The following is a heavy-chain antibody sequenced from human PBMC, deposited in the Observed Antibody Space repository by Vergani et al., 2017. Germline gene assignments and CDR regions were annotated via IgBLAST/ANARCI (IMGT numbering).Heavy chain of an antibody. D-gene: IGHD3-16*01. V-gene: IGHV1-2*02. CDR2: INPNSGGT. CDR1: GYTFTGYY. J-gene: IGHJ4*02. Sequence: QVQLVQSGAEVKKPGASVKVSCKASGYTFTGYYMHWVRQAPGQGLEWMGWINPNSGGTNYAQKFQGRVNMTRDTSISTAYMGLSRLGSDDTAVYYCARDRGVITFGGGPPGYWGQGTLVTVSS. CDR3: ARDRGVITFGGGPPGY.